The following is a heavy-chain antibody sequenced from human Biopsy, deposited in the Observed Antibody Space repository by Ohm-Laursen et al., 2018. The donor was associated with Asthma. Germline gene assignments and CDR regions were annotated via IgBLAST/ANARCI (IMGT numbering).Heavy chain of an antibody. Sequence: SLRLSCAASGFSFSDYYMTWMRQAPGKGLEWVAVISYDGSNKYYADSVKGRFTISRDNSKNTLYLQMNSLRAEDTAVYYCARDEAVVVPAAIPGNWFDPWGQGTLVTVSS. CDR1: GFSFSDYY. CDR2: ISYDGSNK. V-gene: IGHV3-30*03. J-gene: IGHJ5*02. CDR3: ARDEAVVVPAAIPGNWFDP. D-gene: IGHD2-2*01.